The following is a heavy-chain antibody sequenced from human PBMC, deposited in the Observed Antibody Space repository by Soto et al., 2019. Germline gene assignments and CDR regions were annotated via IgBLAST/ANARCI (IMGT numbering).Heavy chain of an antibody. Sequence: QVPLHESGPGLVKPLGAVSLTCTVSGGSVRDANYYWIWFRQPAGKGLEWSGYVYYSRSTNYNPSFKSRVNMSIDRSPNKYSLELTSVTAADTALYFCSRVNSAFVGNWFDPWGQGILVIVSS. V-gene: IGHV4-61*01. CDR1: GGSVRDANYY. CDR3: SRVNSAFVGNWFDP. D-gene: IGHD3-16*01. CDR2: VYYSRST. J-gene: IGHJ5*02.